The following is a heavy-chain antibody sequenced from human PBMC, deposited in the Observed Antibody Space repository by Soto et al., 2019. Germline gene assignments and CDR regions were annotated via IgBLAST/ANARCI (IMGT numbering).Heavy chain of an antibody. J-gene: IGHJ6*02. CDR2: ISSSGSTI. V-gene: IGHV3-48*03. CDR3: EREGWFGEFTLYSLYGMDV. Sequence: PVGSLRLSCAASGFSFSSYGMNWVRQAPGKVLEWVSYISSSGSTIYYADSVKGRVTISRDNAKNSLYLQMNSLRVEDTAVYYCEREGWFGEFTLYSLYGMDVWGQGTTVTVSS. D-gene: IGHD3-10*01. CDR1: GFSFSSYG.